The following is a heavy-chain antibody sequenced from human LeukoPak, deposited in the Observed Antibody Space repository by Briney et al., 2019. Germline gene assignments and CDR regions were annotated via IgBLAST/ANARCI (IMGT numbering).Heavy chain of an antibody. CDR1: GGSISSSSYY. V-gene: IGHV4-39*01. D-gene: IGHD3-22*01. Sequence: SETLSLTCNVSGGSISSSSYYWAWIRQPPGKGLEWIGSMYYSGSTYYNPSLKSRVTISVDTSKNQFSLKLSSVTAADTAVYYCARGKASGYYYDSSGYYYFDYWGQGTLVTVSS. J-gene: IGHJ4*02. CDR3: ARGKASGYYYDSSGYYYFDY. CDR2: MYYSGST.